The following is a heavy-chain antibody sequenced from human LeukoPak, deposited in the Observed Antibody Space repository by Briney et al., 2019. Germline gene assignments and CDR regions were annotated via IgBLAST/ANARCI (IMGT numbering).Heavy chain of an antibody. J-gene: IGHJ4*02. V-gene: IGHV1-69*06. Sequence: GASVKVSCKASGGTFSSYAISWVRQAPGQGLEWMGGIIPIFGTANYAQKFQGRVTITADKSTSTAYMELSSLRSEDTAVYYCARAEYSSSSLGQFDYWGQGTLVTVSS. CDR1: GGTFSSYA. D-gene: IGHD6-6*01. CDR3: ARAEYSSSSLGQFDY. CDR2: IIPIFGTA.